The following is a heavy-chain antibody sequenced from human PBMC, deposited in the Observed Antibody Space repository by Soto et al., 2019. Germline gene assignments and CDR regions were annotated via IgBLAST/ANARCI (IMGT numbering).Heavy chain of an antibody. CDR1: GGTFSSYA. V-gene: IGHV1-69*13. D-gene: IGHD5-12*01. CDR3: ARDPGGRGYSGYDSLP. CDR2: IIPIFGTA. Sequence: ASVKVSCKASGGTFSSYAISWVRQAPGQGLEWMGGIIPIFGTANYAQKFQGRVTITADESTSTAYMELSSLRSEDTAVYYCARDPGGRGYSGYDSLPWGQGTLVTVSS. J-gene: IGHJ5*02.